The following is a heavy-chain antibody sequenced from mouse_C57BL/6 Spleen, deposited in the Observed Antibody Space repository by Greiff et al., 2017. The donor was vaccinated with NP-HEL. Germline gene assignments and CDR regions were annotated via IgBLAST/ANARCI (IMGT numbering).Heavy chain of an antibody. V-gene: IGHV1-64*01. Sequence: HVQLQQPGAELVKPGASVKLSCKASGYTFTSYWMHWVKQRPGRGLEWIGMIHPNSGSTNYNEKFKSKATLTVDKSSSTAYMQRSSLTSEDSAVYYCARERYFDYWGQGTTLTVSS. CDR2: IHPNSGST. J-gene: IGHJ2*01. CDR1: GYTFTSYW. CDR3: ARERYFDY.